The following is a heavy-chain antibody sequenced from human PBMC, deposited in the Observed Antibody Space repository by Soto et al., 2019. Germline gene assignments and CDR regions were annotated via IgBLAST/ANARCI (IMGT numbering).Heavy chain of an antibody. J-gene: IGHJ4*02. CDR2: IYYSGST. Sequence: QVQLQESGPGLVKPSQTLSLTCTVSGGSISSGGYYWSWIRQHPGKGLEWIGYIYYSGSTYYNPSLKRLITISVDTSKYQFSLKLASVSAAYTSVNYSARKPTVWGQGTLVTVSS. CDR3: ARKPTV. D-gene: IGHD4-17*01. V-gene: IGHV4-31*01. CDR1: GGSISSGGYY.